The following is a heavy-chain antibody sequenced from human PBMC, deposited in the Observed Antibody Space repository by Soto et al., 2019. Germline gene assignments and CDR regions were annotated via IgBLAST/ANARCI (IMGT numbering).Heavy chain of an antibody. J-gene: IGHJ4*02. CDR1: GGTFSTYG. V-gene: IGHV1-69*13. CDR2: IITKFGTT. Sequence: SVKVSCKASGGTFSTYGINWVRLAPGQGLEWMGWIITKFGTTKNAQKFQGRVTLTADESTNTAYMELKYLRSEDTDVYFCAREVDPYYGGNSLSLDYWGQGTLVTVSS. CDR3: AREVDPYYGGNSLSLDY. D-gene: IGHD4-17*01.